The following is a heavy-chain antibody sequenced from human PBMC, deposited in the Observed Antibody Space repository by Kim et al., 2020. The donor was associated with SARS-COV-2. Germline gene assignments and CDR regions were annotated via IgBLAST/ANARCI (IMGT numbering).Heavy chain of an antibody. CDR3: AKDQGIAAAGTPFYY. D-gene: IGHD6-13*01. V-gene: IGHV3-23*03. Sequence: VKCRLTIARDNSKNTLYLQMNRLRAEDTAVYYCAKDQGIAAAGTPFYYWGQRTLVTVSS. J-gene: IGHJ4*02.